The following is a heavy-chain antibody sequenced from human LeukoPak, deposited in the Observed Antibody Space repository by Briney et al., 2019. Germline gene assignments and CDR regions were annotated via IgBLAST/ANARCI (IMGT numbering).Heavy chain of an antibody. J-gene: IGHJ4*02. CDR3: ARVDRGSWPFYFDY. CDR1: GGSISSYY. CDR2: IYYSGST. V-gene: IGHV4-59*01. Sequence: SETLSLTCTVSGGSISSYYWSWIRQPPGKGLEWIGYIYYSGSTNYNPSLKSRVTISVDTSKNQFSLTLSSMTAADTAVYYCARVDRGSWPFYFDYWGQGTLVTVST. D-gene: IGHD6-13*01.